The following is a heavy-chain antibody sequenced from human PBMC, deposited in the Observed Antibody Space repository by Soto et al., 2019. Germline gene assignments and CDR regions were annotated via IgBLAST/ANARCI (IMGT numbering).Heavy chain of an antibody. CDR3: ARPSWGGLHSNYYGMDG. Sequence: PGASLTISCKGSGYSFTSYWIGWVRQVPGKGLEWMGITYPGDSDTRYNPSFQGQVTISADKSISTAYLQWSSLKASDTAMYYCARPSWGGLHSNYYGMDGWGQGTTVTVSS. D-gene: IGHD2-2*01. J-gene: IGHJ6*02. CDR1: GYSFTSYW. V-gene: IGHV5-51*01. CDR2: TYPGDSDT.